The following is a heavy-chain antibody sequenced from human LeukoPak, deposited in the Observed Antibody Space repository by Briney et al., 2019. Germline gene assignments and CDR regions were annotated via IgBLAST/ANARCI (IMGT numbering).Heavy chain of an antibody. CDR2: IFHSGST. D-gene: IGHD2-2*01. J-gene: IGHJ4*02. CDR1: SGSIFSSNW. CDR3: ARSPTKRVPEDY. Sequence: PGTLSLTCAVSSGSIFSSNWWSWVRPPPGKGREWIGQIFHSGSTIYSPSLKRRAIISVDKSKNQSSLRLTSVPAADTAVYYCARSPTKRVPEDYWGQGTLVTVSS. V-gene: IGHV4-4*03.